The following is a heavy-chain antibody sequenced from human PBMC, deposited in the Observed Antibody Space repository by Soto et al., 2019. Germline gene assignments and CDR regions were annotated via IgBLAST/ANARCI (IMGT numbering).Heavy chain of an antibody. CDR3: ASGGGVGVAGSAAFDM. D-gene: IGHD3-3*01. Sequence: QLHLVQSGAVVKKPGASVTVSCSASGYPVTAYYMHWVRQAPGRGLEWMGGINPATGAAKYTQTFRGRVTMTRDTSPSTVFMELSGLTSEDTAVFYCASGGGVGVAGSAAFDMWGQGTLVTVSP. V-gene: IGHV1-2*02. J-gene: IGHJ3*02. CDR1: GYPVTAYY. CDR2: INPATGAA.